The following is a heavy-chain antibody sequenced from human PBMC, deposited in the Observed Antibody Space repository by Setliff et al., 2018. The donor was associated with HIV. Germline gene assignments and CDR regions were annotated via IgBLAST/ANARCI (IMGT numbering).Heavy chain of an antibody. D-gene: IGHD6-19*01. Sequence: PGGSLRLSCAASGFTFSSYWMHWVRQAPGKGLVWVSRINSDGSSTNYADSVKGRFTISRDNAKNTLYLQMNSLRAEDTAVYYCARVPYSSGWFDYWGQGTLVTVSS. V-gene: IGHV3-74*01. CDR3: ARVPYSSGWFDY. J-gene: IGHJ4*02. CDR1: GFTFSSYW. CDR2: INSDGSST.